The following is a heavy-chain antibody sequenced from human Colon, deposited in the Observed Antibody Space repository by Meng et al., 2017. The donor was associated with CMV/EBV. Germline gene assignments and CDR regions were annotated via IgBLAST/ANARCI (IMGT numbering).Heavy chain of an antibody. CDR1: GFTSSSFG. CDR3: ARDSNDYSDYAHWFDA. V-gene: IGHV3-21*01. CDR2: ISTISGFM. Sequence: GGPLRLSCAASGFTSSSFGMNWVRQAPGKGLEWVSSISTISGFMYYADSVRGRFTISRDNAKNSVYLQMNSLRAEDTAVYYCARDSNDYSDYAHWFDAWGQGTLVTVSS. J-gene: IGHJ5*02. D-gene: IGHD4-11*01.